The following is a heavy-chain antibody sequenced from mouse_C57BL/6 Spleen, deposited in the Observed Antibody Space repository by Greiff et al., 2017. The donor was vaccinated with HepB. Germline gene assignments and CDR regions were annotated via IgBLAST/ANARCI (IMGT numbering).Heavy chain of an antibody. CDR3: ARSHGSSYGGYFDV. V-gene: IGHV1-80*01. D-gene: IGHD1-1*01. J-gene: IGHJ1*03. CDR2: IYPGDGDT. CDR1: GYAFSSYW. Sequence: VKLMESGAELVKPGASVKISCKASGYAFSSYWMNWVKQRPGKGLEWIGQIYPGDGDTNYNGKFKGKATLTADKSSSTAYMQLSSLTSEDSAVYFCARSHGSSYGGYFDVWGTGTTVTVSS.